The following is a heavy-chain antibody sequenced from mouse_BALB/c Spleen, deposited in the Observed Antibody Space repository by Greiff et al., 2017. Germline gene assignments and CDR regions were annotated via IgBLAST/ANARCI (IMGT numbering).Heavy chain of an antibody. CDR1: GFSLTSYG. CDR2: IWAGGST. D-gene: IGHD1-1*01. V-gene: IGHV2-9*02. Sequence: QVQLKESGPGLVAPSQSLSITCTVSGFSLTSYGVHWVRQPQGKGLEWLGVIWAGGSTNYNSALMSRLSISKDNSKSQVFLKMNSLQTDDTAMYYCARVEDYYGSSSAWFAYWGQGTLVTVSA. CDR3: ARVEDYYGSSSAWFAY. J-gene: IGHJ3*01.